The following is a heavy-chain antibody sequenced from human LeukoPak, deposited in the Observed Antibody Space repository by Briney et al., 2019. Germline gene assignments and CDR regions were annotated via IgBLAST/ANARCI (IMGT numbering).Heavy chain of an antibody. J-gene: IGHJ4*02. V-gene: IGHV4-59*01. CDR1: GGSISSYY. Sequence: MSSETLSLTCTVSGGSISSYYWSWIRQPPGKGLEWIGYIYYSGSTNYNPSLKSRVTISVDTSKNQFSLKLSSVTAADTAVYYCAREERWLQAFDYWGQGTLVTVSS. D-gene: IGHD5-24*01. CDR2: IYYSGST. CDR3: AREERWLQAFDY.